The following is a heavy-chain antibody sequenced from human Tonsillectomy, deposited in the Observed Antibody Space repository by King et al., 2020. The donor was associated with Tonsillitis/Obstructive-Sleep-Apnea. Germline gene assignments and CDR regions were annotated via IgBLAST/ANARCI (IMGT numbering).Heavy chain of an antibody. CDR1: GYSFTSHW. CDR3: ARKDAYNAFHI. D-gene: IGHD5-24*01. Sequence: VQLVESGAEVKKSGESLKISCKGSGYSFTSHWIGWVRQMPGKGLEWMGIIYPGDSDTRYSPSFQGQVTISADRSTSTAYLQWGSLKASDTAMYYCARKDAYNAFHIWGQGTMVTVSP. V-gene: IGHV5-51*01. CDR2: IYPGDSDT. J-gene: IGHJ3*02.